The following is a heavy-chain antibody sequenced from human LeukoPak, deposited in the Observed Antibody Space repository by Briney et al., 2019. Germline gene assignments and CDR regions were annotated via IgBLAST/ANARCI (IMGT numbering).Heavy chain of an antibody. CDR1: GFNFNNYW. Sequence: GGSLRLSCAASGFNFNNYWMTWVRQAPGKGLEWVASMRQDGSENYHVDSVKGRFTISRDDAKNPLYLQMNSLRAGDSAVYYCTRGNRYPGASDYWGQGTLVTVSS. J-gene: IGHJ4*02. V-gene: IGHV3-7*01. D-gene: IGHD1/OR15-1a*01. CDR3: TRGNRYPGASDY. CDR2: MRQDGSEN.